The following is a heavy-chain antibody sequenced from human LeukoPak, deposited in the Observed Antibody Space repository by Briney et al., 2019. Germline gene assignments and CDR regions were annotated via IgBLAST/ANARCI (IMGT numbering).Heavy chain of an antibody. CDR2: INHSGST. D-gene: IGHD6-13*01. CDR1: GGSFSGYY. J-gene: IGHJ1*01. V-gene: IGHV4-34*01. Sequence: PSETLSLTCAVYGGSFSGYYWSWIRQPPGKGLEWIGEINHSGSTNYNPSLKSRVTISVDTSKNQFSLKLSFVTAADTAVYYCARGGAAAGIGSIRQGYFQHWGQGTLVTVSS. CDR3: ARGGAAAGIGSIRQGYFQH.